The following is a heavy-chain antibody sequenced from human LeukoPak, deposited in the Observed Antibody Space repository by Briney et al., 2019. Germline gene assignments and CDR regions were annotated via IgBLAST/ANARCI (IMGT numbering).Heavy chain of an antibody. D-gene: IGHD6-25*01. CDR1: GFTFSNSG. CDR3: ARGSSGWKGIDY. CDR2: ISHDGSER. J-gene: IGHJ4*02. V-gene: IGHV3-30*03. Sequence: GGSLRLSCVTSGFTFSNSGMHWVRQAPGTGLEWLAFISHDGSERYFADSVKGRFTISRDNAKNTLYLQMNSLRVEDTAVYYCARGSSGWKGIDYWGQGTQVTVSS.